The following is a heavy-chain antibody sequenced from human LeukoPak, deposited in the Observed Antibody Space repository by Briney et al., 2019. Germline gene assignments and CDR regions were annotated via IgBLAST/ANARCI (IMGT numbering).Heavy chain of an antibody. Sequence: SQTLSLTCAISGDSVSSNSAAWNWIRQSPSRGLEWLGRTYYRSKWYNDYAVSVRSRITINPDTSKNQFSLQLDSVTPEDTAVYYCCHSLSGRTGAFDIWGRGTVVTVSS. CDR3: CHSLSGRTGAFDI. CDR2: TYYRSKWYN. J-gene: IGHJ3*02. D-gene: IGHD2-21*01. V-gene: IGHV6-1*01. CDR1: GDSVSSNSAA.